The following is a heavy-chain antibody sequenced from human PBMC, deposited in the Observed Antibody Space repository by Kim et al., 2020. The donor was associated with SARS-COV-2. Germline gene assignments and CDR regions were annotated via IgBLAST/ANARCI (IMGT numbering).Heavy chain of an antibody. J-gene: IGHJ3*02. V-gene: IGHV5-51*01. CDR3: ARTPGMAYAFDT. D-gene: IGHD7-27*01. Sequence: SYSPSFQGEVTISADKSVTTAYLQWSSLKASDTAMYYCARTPGMAYAFDTWGQGTMVTVSS.